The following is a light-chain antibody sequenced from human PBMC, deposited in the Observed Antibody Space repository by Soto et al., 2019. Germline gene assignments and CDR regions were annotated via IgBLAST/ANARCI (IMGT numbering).Light chain of an antibody. Sequence: IMLAKTPSELRLSRGESATLCWRSLQRVGSNYLAWYQQKPGQAPRLLIYDASNRATGIPARFSVSGSGTDFTLTISRLQSEDCAVYYCQQYNDWPPTTFGEGTKVDIK. V-gene: IGKV3-11*01. CDR2: DAS. CDR1: QRVGSNY. J-gene: IGKJ1*01. CDR3: QQYNDWPPTT.